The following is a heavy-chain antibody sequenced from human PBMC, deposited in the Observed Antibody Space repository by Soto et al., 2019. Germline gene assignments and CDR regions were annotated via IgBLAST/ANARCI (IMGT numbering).Heavy chain of an antibody. J-gene: IGHJ4*02. CDR2: IYYSGST. V-gene: IGHV4-59*01. CDR1: GGSISSYY. D-gene: IGHD3-16*02. Sequence: SETLFLTCTVSGGSISSYYWSWIRQPPGKGLEWIGYIYYSGSTNYNPSLKSRVTISVDTSKNQFSLKLSSVTAADTAVYYCARGPLSYYFDYWGQGTLVTVSS. CDR3: ARGPLSYYFDY.